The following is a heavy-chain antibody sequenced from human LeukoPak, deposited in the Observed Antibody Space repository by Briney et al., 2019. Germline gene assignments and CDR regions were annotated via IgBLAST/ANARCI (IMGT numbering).Heavy chain of an antibody. CDR3: ARALAYYYDSSGYFDAFDI. Sequence: SETLSLTCTVSGGSISSSSYYWGWIRQPPGKGLEWIGSIYYSGSTYYNPSLKSRVTISVDTSKNQFSLKLSSVTAADTAVYYCARALAYYYDSSGYFDAFDIWGQGTMVTVSS. CDR1: GGSISSSSYY. V-gene: IGHV4-39*07. J-gene: IGHJ3*02. CDR2: IYYSGST. D-gene: IGHD3-22*01.